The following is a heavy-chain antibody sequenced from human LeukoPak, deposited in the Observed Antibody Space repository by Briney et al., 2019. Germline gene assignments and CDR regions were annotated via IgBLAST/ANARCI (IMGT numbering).Heavy chain of an antibody. CDR3: ARDRGSGYSFDY. V-gene: IGHV4-4*07. J-gene: IGHJ4*02. CDR2: IYTSGST. Sequence: ADTLSLTCTVSGGSISSYYWSWIRQPAGKGLEWIGRIYTSGSTNYNPSLKSRVTISVDKSKNQFSLKLSSVTAADTAVYYCARDRGSGYSFDYWGQGTLVTVSS. CDR1: GGSISSYY. D-gene: IGHD3-22*01.